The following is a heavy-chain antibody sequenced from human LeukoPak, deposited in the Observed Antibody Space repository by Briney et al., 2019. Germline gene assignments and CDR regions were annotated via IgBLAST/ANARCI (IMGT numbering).Heavy chain of an antibody. V-gene: IGHV1-2*02. Sequence: ASVKVSCKASGYTFTGYYMHWVRQAPGQGFEWMGWINPNSGGTNYAQKFQGRVTMTRDTSISTAYMELSRLRSDDTAVYYCARVGTTVTSYDYWGQGTLVTVSS. J-gene: IGHJ4*02. CDR2: INPNSGGT. CDR1: GYTFTGYY. D-gene: IGHD4-17*01. CDR3: ARVGTTVTSYDY.